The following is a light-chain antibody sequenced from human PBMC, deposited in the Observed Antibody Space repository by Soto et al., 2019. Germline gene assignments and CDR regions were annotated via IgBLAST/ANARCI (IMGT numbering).Light chain of an antibody. Sequence: EIEMTQSPATLSVSPGERATISCRASQSVSSNLAWYQQKPGQAPRLLIYGASTRATGIPARFSGSGSGTEFTLTISSLQYEDFAVYYCQQYNTWPVFGGGTKVEIK. V-gene: IGKV3-15*01. CDR2: GAS. CDR3: QQYNTWPV. CDR1: QSVSSN. J-gene: IGKJ4*01.